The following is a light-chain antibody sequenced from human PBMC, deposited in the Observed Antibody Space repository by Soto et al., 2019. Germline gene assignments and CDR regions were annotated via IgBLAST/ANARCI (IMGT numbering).Light chain of an antibody. CDR3: QQYNNWPIT. J-gene: IGKJ5*01. V-gene: IGKV3-15*01. Sequence: EIVMTQSPATLSVSPGERATLSCGASQSVSSNLAWYQQKPGQAPRLLIYGASTRATGIPARFSGSGSGPEFTLTISSLQSEDFAVYYCQQYNNWPITFGQGTRLEIK. CDR2: GAS. CDR1: QSVSSN.